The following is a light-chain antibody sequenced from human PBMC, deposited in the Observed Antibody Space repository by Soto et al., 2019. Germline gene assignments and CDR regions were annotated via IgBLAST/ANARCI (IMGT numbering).Light chain of an antibody. J-gene: IGKJ4*01. CDR1: QSLNNH. Sequence: EIVMTQSPATLSVSPGERATLSCRASQSLNNHLAWYQQKPGQAPRLLIYFTSTRATGIPARFSGSRSGTEFTLTISSLQSEDFAVYYCQQYNTWPLTFGGGTKVETK. V-gene: IGKV3-15*01. CDR3: QQYNTWPLT. CDR2: FTS.